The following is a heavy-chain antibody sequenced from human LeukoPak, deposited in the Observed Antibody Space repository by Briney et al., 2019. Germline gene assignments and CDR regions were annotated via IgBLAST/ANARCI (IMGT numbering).Heavy chain of an antibody. CDR2: ITSTSSII. J-gene: IGHJ4*02. CDR3: ARLTGSYYFDY. CDR1: GFTFSNYS. D-gene: IGHD3-9*01. Sequence: GGSLRLSCAASGFTFSNYSMNWVRQAPGKGLEWISYITSTSSIILYADSVKGRFTVSRDNAKNSLYLQVNSLRAEDTAVYYCARLTGSYYFDYWGQGTLVTVSS. V-gene: IGHV3-48*01.